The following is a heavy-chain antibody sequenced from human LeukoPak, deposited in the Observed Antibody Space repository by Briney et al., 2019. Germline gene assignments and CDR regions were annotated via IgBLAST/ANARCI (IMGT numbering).Heavy chain of an antibody. J-gene: IGHJ5*02. CDR3: ARRATYYYGSSNWFDP. CDR2: ISAYNGNT. D-gene: IGHD3-10*01. Sequence: ASVKVSCKASGYTFSSYGITWVRQAPGQGLEWMGWISAYNGNTNYAQKLQGRVTMTTDTSTSTAYMELRSLRSDDTAVYYCARRATYYYGSSNWFDPWGQGTLVTVSS. V-gene: IGHV1-18*01. CDR1: GYTFSSYG.